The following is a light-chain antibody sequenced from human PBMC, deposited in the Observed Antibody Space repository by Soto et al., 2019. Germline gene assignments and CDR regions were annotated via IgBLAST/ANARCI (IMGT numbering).Light chain of an antibody. CDR2: DVS. Sequence: QSALTQPASVSGSPGQSITISCTGTSSDVGGYNYVSWYQQHPGKAPKLMIYDVSNRPSGVSNRFSGSKSGNTASLTISGLPDEDEADYYCSSYTSSSTLEVFGTGTKLTVL. J-gene: IGLJ1*01. CDR3: SSYTSSSTLEV. V-gene: IGLV2-14*01. CDR1: SSDVGGYNY.